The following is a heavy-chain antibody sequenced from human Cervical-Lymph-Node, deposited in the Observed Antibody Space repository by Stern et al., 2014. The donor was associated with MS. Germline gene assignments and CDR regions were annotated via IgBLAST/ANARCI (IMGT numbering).Heavy chain of an antibody. CDR1: GGNFSKFP. J-gene: IGHJ5*02. CDR3: ALSSETSDRWYSLGYDL. D-gene: IGHD6-13*01. CDR2: VFPVFGTP. Sequence: VQLVESGAEVTKPGSSVKVSCKASGGNFSKFPSSWARQAPGQGLEWMGGVFPVFGTPTYAQEFRGRVTITADVSTSTVYMELSSLRSDDTAVYYCALSSETSDRWYSLGYDLWGQGTLVTVSS. V-gene: IGHV1-69*01.